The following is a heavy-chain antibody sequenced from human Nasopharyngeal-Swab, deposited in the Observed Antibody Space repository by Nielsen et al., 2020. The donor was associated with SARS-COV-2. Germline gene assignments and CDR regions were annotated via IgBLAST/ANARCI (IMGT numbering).Heavy chain of an antibody. J-gene: IGHJ4*02. CDR2: ISWNSGSI. V-gene: IGHV3-9*01. CDR1: GFTFDDYA. CDR3: AKGTAWEVESLDS. D-gene: IGHD1-26*01. Sequence: SLKISCAASGFTFDDYAMHWVRQAPGKGLEWVSGISWNSGSISYADSVKGRFTISRDNAKNSLYLQMNSLRAEDTTVYYCAKGTAWEVESLDSWGQGTMVTVSS.